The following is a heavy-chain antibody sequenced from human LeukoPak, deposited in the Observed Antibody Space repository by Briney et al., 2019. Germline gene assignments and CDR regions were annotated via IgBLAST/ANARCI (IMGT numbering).Heavy chain of an antibody. CDR1: GFTTSSSH. Sequence: GGSLRLSCAASGFTTSSSHLTWVRQAPGKRLEWVSLIYSDGRTYYADSVRGRFTISRDNSKNTLYLQMNSLRVEDTAVFYCVRPKHSSISWLHYGMDVWGQGTTVIVSS. CDR2: IYSDGRT. CDR3: VRPKHSSISWLHYGMDV. V-gene: IGHV3-66*04. J-gene: IGHJ6*02. D-gene: IGHD3-3*02.